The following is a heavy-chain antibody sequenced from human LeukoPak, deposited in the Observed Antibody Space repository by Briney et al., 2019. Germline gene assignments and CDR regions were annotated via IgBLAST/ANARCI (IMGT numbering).Heavy chain of an antibody. V-gene: IGHV6-1*01. CDR1: GDSVSSISVA. Sequence: SQTLSLTCAISGDSVSSISVAWNWISQSPSRGLEWLGKTYYRSKWYYEYAVSVEGRININPDPSKNQFSLQLNSVTPKDTAVYYCALARSEYHYGMDVWGQGTTVTVPS. CDR3: ALARSEYHYGMDV. CDR2: TYYRSKWYY. J-gene: IGHJ6*02.